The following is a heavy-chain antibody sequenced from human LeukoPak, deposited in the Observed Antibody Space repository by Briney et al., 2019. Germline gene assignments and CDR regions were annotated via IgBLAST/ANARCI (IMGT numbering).Heavy chain of an antibody. CDR1: GGSISSYY. D-gene: IGHD3-10*01. V-gene: IGHV4-59*08. CDR2: IYYSGST. CDR3: ARHGTDYYGSALNWFDP. Sequence: SETLSLTCTVSGGSISSYYWSWIRQPPGKGLEWIGYIYYSGSTNYNPSLKSRVTISVDTSKNQFSLKLSSVTAADTAVYYCARHGTDYYGSALNWFDPWGQGTLDTVSS. J-gene: IGHJ5*02.